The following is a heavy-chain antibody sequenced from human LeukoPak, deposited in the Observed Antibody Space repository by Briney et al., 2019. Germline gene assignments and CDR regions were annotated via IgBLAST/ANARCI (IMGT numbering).Heavy chain of an antibody. J-gene: IGHJ4*02. CDR1: GGSIISGAYY. D-gene: IGHD4-23*01. V-gene: IGHV4-31*03. CDR3: AGDSGNSAFDY. CDR2: VHYSGST. Sequence: SETLSLTCTVSGGSIISGAYYWSWIRQHPGKGLEWIAYVHYSGSTYYNPSLKSRFTISVDTSQNQFSLELGSVTAADTAVYYCAGDSGNSAFDYWGQGTLVTVSS.